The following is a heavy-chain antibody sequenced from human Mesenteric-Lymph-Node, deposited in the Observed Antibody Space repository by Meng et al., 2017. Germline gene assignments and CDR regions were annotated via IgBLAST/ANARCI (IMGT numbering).Heavy chain of an antibody. CDR3: ARVDSSGYFLDY. CDR2: IYYSGST. D-gene: IGHD3-22*01. Sequence: QVQLQESGPGLVKPSPTLSPTCTVSGGSISSGGHSWSWIRQHPGKGLEWIAYIYYSGSTYYNPSLKSRVILSVDTSKNQFSLKLSSVTAADTAVYYCARVDSSGYFLDYWGQGTLVTSPQ. V-gene: IGHV4-31*03. CDR1: GGSISSGGHS. J-gene: IGHJ4*01.